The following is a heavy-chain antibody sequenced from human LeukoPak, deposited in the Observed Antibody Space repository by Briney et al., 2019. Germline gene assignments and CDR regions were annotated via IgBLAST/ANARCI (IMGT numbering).Heavy chain of an antibody. V-gene: IGHV4-39*06. D-gene: IGHD3-3*01. CDR2: INYSGST. CDR3: ARSITIFGVVSPSYYMDV. Sequence: PSETLSLTCTVSGGTISSNSYYWGWIPQPPGKGLEWIGSINYSGSTYYNPFLKSRVTISVDTSKNQFALKLSSVTAADTAVYYCARSITIFGVVSPSYYMDVWGKGTTVTVSS. J-gene: IGHJ6*03. CDR1: GGTISSNSYY.